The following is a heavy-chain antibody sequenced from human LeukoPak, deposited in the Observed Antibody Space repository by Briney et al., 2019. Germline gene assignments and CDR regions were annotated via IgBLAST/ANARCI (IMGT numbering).Heavy chain of an antibody. Sequence: PSETLSLTCTVSGGSISHYFWSWIRQPPGQGLEWVGYVYHRGNTIYSPSLRSRVTISVDSSKNEFSLKMTSVTAADTAVYYCARHANIALYREGMDVWGKGTTVTVSS. CDR3: ARHANIALYREGMDV. D-gene: IGHD2/OR15-2a*01. CDR1: GGSISHYF. V-gene: IGHV4-59*01. CDR2: VYHRGNT. J-gene: IGHJ6*04.